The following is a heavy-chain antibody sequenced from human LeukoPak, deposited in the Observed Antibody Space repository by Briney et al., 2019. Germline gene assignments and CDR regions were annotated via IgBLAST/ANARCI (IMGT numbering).Heavy chain of an antibody. CDR2: IYYSGST. CDR1: GGSISSSSYY. CDR3: ARGGSYSDFDY. Sequence: SETLSLTCTVSGGSISSSSYYWGWIRQPPGKGLAWIGSIYYSGSTYYNPSLKSRLTISVDTSKNQFSLKLSSVTAAHRAVDYCARGGSYSDFDYWGQGTLVTVSS. V-gene: IGHV4-39*07. D-gene: IGHD1-26*01. J-gene: IGHJ4*02.